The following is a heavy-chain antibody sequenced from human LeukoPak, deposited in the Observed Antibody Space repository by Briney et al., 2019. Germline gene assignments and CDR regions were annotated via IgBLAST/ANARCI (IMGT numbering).Heavy chain of an antibody. D-gene: IGHD3-22*01. CDR3: ARDYVGYYDSSGYQGD. CDR1: GYTFTSYY. CDR2: INPSGGST. Sequence: ASVKVSCKASGYTFTSYYMHWVRQAPGQGLEWMGIINPSGGSTSYAQKFQGRVTMTRDTSTSTVYMELSSLRSEDTAVYYCARDYVGYYDSSGYQGDWGQGTLVTVSS. J-gene: IGHJ4*02. V-gene: IGHV1-46*01.